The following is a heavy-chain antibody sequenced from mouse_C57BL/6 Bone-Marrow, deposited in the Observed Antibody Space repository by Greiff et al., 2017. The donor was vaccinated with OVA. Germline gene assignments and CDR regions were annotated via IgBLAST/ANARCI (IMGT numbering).Heavy chain of an antibody. Sequence: EVQLVESGGGLVQPGGSLKLSCAASGFTFSDYGMAWVRQAPRKGPEWVAFISNLAYSIYYADTVTGRFTISRENAKNTLYLEMSSLRSEDTAMYYCARHGWVNNSAMDYWGQGTSVTVSS. D-gene: IGHD1-3*01. V-gene: IGHV5-15*01. CDR3: ARHGWVNNSAMDY. CDR1: GFTFSDYG. J-gene: IGHJ4*01. CDR2: ISNLAYSI.